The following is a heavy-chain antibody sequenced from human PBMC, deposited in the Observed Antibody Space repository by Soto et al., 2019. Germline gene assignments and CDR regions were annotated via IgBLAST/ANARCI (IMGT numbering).Heavy chain of an antibody. V-gene: IGHV3-33*01. CDR1: GFTFRNYG. D-gene: IGHD3-10*02. Sequence: QVQLVESGGGVVQPGRSLRLSCAASGFTFRNYGMHWVHQAPGKGLEWLAVIWYDGSNKYYADSVKGRFTISRDNSKNTLYLQMNSLRAEDTAVYYCARDVRSRRYDLWGQGTLVTVSS. J-gene: IGHJ5*02. CDR3: ARDVRSRRYDL. CDR2: IWYDGSNK.